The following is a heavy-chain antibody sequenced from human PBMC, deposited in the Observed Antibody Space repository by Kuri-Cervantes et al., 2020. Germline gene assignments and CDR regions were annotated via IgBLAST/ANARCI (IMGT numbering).Heavy chain of an antibody. CDR1: GFTVSSNY. CDR2: ISSSSSYI. D-gene: IGHD1-26*01. V-gene: IGHV3-21*01. Sequence: GESLKISCAASGFTVSSNYMSWVRQAPGKGLEWVSSISSSSSYIYYADSVKGRFTISRDNAENSLYLQMNSLRAEDTAVYYCAREWAPYYYYYYGMDVWGQGTTVTVSS. CDR3: AREWAPYYYYYYGMDV. J-gene: IGHJ6*02.